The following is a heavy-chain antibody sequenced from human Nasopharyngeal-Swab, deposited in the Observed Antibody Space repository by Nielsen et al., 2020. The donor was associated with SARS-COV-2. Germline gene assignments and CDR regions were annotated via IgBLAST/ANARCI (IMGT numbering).Heavy chain of an antibody. V-gene: IGHV4-31*03. CDR2: IYYSGST. J-gene: IGHJ3*02. CDR3: ARARSSITIFGVVNPVDAFDI. Sequence: SETLSLTRTLSGGSISSGGYYWSWIRQHPGKGLEWIGYIYYSGSTYYNPSLKSRVTISVDTSKNQFSLKLSSVTAADTAVYYCARARSSITIFGVVNPVDAFDIWGQGTMVTVSS. CDR1: GGSISSGGYY. D-gene: IGHD3-3*01.